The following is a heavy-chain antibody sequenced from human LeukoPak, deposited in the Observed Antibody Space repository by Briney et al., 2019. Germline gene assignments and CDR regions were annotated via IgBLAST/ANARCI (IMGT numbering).Heavy chain of an antibody. Sequence: GGSLRLSCAVSGFSLSDRHMDWLRQAPGKRLEWVGRSPSRGKPNSRSLEFAASVEGRFTMSRDDSKNLLYLQMNSLKTEDTAIYYCVRVITPVSGWYHFDYWGQGALVTVSS. J-gene: IGHJ4*02. CDR2: SRGKPNSRSL. D-gene: IGHD6-13*01. CDR1: GFSLSDRH. V-gene: IGHV3-72*01. CDR3: VRVITPVSGWYHFDY.